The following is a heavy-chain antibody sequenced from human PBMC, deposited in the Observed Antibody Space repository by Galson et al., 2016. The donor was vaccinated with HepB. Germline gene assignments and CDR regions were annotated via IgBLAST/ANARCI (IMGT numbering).Heavy chain of an antibody. CDR2: IKQDGSEE. D-gene: IGHD2/OR15-2a*01. CDR1: GFTFTRYW. J-gene: IGHJ1*01. CDR3: ARGIYNFQH. V-gene: IGHV3-7*01. Sequence: SLRLSCAASGFTFTRYWMSWVRQAPGKGLEWVANIKQDGSEEYYVDSVKGRFTISRGTAKNSLHLQMNSLRAEDTALYYCARGIYNFQHWGQGTLVTVST.